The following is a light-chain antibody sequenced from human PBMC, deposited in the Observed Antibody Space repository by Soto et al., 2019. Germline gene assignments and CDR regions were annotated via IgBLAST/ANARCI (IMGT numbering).Light chain of an antibody. J-gene: IGKJ1*01. CDR3: QQYNNWPRT. V-gene: IGKV3-15*01. Sequence: EIMMTQSPATLSLSPGERATLSCRASQSVSSNLAWYQQKPCQAPRLLIYGASTRATGIPARFSGSGSGTEFTLTISSLQSEDFAVYYCQQYNNWPRTFGQGTKVEIK. CDR2: GAS. CDR1: QSVSSN.